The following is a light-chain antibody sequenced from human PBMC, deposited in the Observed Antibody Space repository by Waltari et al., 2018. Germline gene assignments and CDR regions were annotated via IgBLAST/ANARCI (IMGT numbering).Light chain of an antibody. CDR2: WAS. CDR1: QSLLYSSNNKNS. J-gene: IGKJ4*01. CDR3: QQYYSLPLT. Sequence: DIVMTQSPDSLAVSLGERATINCKSSQSLLYSSNNKNSLTWYQQKPGQPPKLLIYWASTRESGVPDRFSGSGSGTDFTLTISSLQAEDVVVYYCQQYYSLPLTFGGGTKVEIK. V-gene: IGKV4-1*01.